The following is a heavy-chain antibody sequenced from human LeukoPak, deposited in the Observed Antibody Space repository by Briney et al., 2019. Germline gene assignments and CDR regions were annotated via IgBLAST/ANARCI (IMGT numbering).Heavy chain of an antibody. V-gene: IGHV4-39*01. CDR3: AREDAVNSDNAFDI. Sequence: SETLSLTCTVSGGSISTTSDYWGWLRQPPGKGLEWIGSVLYSGRTFYDPSLKTRLTVSVDTSKNQSSLQLHSVTAADTAVYYCAREDAVNSDNAFDIWGRGTMVTVSS. D-gene: IGHD3-9*01. CDR2: VLYSGRT. J-gene: IGHJ3*02. CDR1: GGSISTTSDY.